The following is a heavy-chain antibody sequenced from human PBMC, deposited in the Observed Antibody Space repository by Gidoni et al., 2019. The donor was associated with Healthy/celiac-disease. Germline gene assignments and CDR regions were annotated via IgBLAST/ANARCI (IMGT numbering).Heavy chain of an antibody. CDR1: GYSFPSYW. Sequence: EVQLVQSGAAVQKPGESLKISCKGSGYSFPSYWLGWVSQMPGKGLEWMGIIYPGDSDTTYSPSFQGQVTISADKSISTAYLQWSSLKASDTAMYYCVRGGSYNWGWFDPWGQGTLVTVSS. CDR3: VRGGSYNWGWFDP. V-gene: IGHV5-51*01. CDR2: IYPGDSDT. J-gene: IGHJ5*02. D-gene: IGHD2-15*01.